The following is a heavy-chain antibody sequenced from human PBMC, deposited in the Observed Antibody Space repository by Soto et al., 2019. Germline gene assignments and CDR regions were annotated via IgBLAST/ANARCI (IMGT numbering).Heavy chain of an antibody. Sequence: GPSLKLSRKTSGGTFSSYAISWVRQAPGQGLEWMGGIIPIFGTANYAQKFQGRVTITADESTSTAYMELSSLRSEDTAVYYCARGDWNGYFYYYGMDVWGQGTTVTVS. CDR3: ARGDWNGYFYYYGMDV. D-gene: IGHD1-1*01. J-gene: IGHJ6*02. CDR2: IIPIFGTA. V-gene: IGHV1-69*13. CDR1: GGTFSSYA.